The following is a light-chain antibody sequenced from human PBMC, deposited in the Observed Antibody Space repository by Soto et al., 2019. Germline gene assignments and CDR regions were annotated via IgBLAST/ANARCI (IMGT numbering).Light chain of an antibody. CDR1: SSDIGSYKF. Sequence: QSALTQPASVSGSPGQSITISCTGTSSDIGSYKFVSWYQQHAGNAPKLMTYEGSKRPSGVSDRFSASKSGNTASLTISGLQADDEADYSCCSHAGDHVVFGGGTKLTVL. J-gene: IGLJ2*01. CDR2: EGS. V-gene: IGLV2-23*01. CDR3: CSHAGDHVV.